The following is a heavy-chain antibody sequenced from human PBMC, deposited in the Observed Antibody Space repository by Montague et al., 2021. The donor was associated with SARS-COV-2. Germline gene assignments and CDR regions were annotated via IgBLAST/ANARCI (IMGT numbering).Heavy chain of an antibody. J-gene: IGHJ6*02. Sequence: SETLSLTCAVYGASFSGYYCNLIRQTPGKGLEWLGEISHSGTTKYNPSPKSRFTISADTSKNQFALTLTSLTAADTADYFCARRRVRVWGLDVWGQGTTVTVSS. CDR1: GASFSGYY. D-gene: IGHD4/OR15-4a*01. CDR2: ISHSGTT. V-gene: IGHV4-34*01. CDR3: ARRRVRVWGLDV.